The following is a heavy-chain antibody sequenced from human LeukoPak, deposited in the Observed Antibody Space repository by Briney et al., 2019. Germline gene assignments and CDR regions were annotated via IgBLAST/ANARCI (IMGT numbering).Heavy chain of an antibody. CDR2: IHYTGSP. J-gene: IGHJ6*03. CDR3: AREMILPVTRYHFYYMDV. V-gene: IGHV4-59*01. D-gene: IGHD2-2*01. CDR1: GSSISSFY. Sequence: SETLSLTCSVSGSSISSFYWSWIRHSPGRGLEWIGYIHYTGSPHYNPSLRGRVTISLDRSQNQFSLNLTSVTAADTALYYCAREMILPVTRYHFYYMDVWGRGTVVTVSS.